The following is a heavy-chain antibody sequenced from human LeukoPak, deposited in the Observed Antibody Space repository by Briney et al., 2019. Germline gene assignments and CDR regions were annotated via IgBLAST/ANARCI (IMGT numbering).Heavy chain of an antibody. J-gene: IGHJ4*02. CDR2: ISGSGGST. V-gene: IGHV3-23*01. CDR3: ARGDRPMIVVVPFDY. D-gene: IGHD3-22*01. CDR1: GFTFSSYA. Sequence: GGSLRLSCAASGFTFSSYAMSWVRQAPGKGLEWVSAISGSGGSTYYADSVKGRFTISRDNSKNTLYLQMNSLRAEDTAVYYCARGDRPMIVVVPFDYWGQGTLVTVSS.